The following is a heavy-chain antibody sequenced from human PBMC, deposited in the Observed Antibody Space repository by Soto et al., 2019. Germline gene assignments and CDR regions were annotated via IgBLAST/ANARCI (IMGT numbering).Heavy chain of an antibody. CDR2: TYYRSKWYN. CDR3: ARYPTKGQYRSSWGGPYYYYGMDV. J-gene: IGHJ6*02. CDR1: GDSVSSNSAA. D-gene: IGHD6-13*01. Sequence: SQTLSLTCAISGDSVSSNSAAWNWIRQSPSRGLEWLGRTYYRSKWYNDYAVSVKSRITINPDTSKNQFSLQLNSVTPEDTAVYYCARYPTKGQYRSSWGGPYYYYGMDVWGQGTTVTVYS. V-gene: IGHV6-1*01.